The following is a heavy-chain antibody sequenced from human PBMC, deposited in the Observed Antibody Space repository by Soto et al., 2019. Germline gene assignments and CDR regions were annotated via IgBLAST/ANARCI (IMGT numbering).Heavy chain of an antibody. CDR2: ISYDGSNK. D-gene: IGHD3-22*01. J-gene: IGHJ6*02. CDR1: GFTFSSYA. V-gene: IGHV3-30-3*01. CDR3: AREYYYDSSGSPGGMDV. Sequence: PGGSLRLSCAASGFTFSSYAMHWVRQAPGKGLEWVAVISYDGSNKYYADSVKGRFTISRDNSKNTLYLQMNSLRAEDTAVYYCAREYYYDSSGSPGGMDVWGQGTTVTVS.